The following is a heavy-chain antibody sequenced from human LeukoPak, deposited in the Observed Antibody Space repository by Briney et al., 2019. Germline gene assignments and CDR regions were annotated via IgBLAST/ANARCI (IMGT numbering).Heavy chain of an antibody. CDR1: GDSISGYY. J-gene: IGHJ4*02. CDR3: AREGYDSSGYYLDY. D-gene: IGHD3-22*01. Sequence: SETLSLTCSVSGDSISGYYWSWIRQPPGKTLEWIAYIHHSGSTEYNPSLRSRVTISVDTSKNQVSLKLSSVTAADTAMYYCAREGYDSSGYYLDYWGQGTLVTVSS. CDR2: IHHSGST. V-gene: IGHV4-59*01.